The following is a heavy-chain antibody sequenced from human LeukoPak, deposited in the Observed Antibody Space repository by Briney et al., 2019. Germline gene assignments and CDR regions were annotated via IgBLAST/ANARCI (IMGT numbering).Heavy chain of an antibody. V-gene: IGHV1-8*01. CDR2: KNPNSGNT. CDR1: GYTFTSYD. CDR3: ARGRWPPVY. J-gene: IGHJ4*02. Sequence: ASVKVSCKASGYTFTSYDIHWVRQATGQGLEWMGWKNPNSGNTGYAQKFQGRVTMTRNTSISTAYMELSSLRSEDTPVYYCARGRWPPVYWGQGTLVTLSS.